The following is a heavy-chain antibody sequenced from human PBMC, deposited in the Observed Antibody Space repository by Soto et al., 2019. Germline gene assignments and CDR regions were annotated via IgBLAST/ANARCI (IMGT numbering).Heavy chain of an antibody. V-gene: IGHV4-31*03. CDR3: ARVQTYEYGAKTGWLDR. J-gene: IGHJ5*02. CDR2: TFYSGAT. D-gene: IGHD4-17*01. Sequence: SETLSLTCTFSGGSISSGGYYWSWIRQHPGKGLEWIGYTFYSGATYYNPSLKSRTIISVDTSKNQFSLTLTSLTAADTAVYYCARVQTYEYGAKTGWLDRWGQGTLVTVSS. CDR1: GGSISSGGYY.